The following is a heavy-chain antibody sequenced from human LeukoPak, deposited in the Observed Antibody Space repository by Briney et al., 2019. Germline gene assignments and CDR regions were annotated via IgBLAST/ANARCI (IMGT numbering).Heavy chain of an antibody. V-gene: IGHV3-64D*06. CDR3: VKDPTYYYGSGSSYFDY. D-gene: IGHD3-10*01. Sequence: GGALRLSCSASGFTFSSYAMHWVRQAPGKGLEYVSAISSNGGSTYYADSVKGRFTISRDNSKNTLYLQMSSLRAEDTAVYYCVKDPTYYYGSGSSYFDYWGQGTLVTVSS. J-gene: IGHJ4*02. CDR2: ISSNGGST. CDR1: GFTFSSYA.